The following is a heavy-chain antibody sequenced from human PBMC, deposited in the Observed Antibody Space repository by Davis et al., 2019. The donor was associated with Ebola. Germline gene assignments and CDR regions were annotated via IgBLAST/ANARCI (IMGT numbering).Heavy chain of an antibody. CDR3: TTPGGQDSGYDVFDI. D-gene: IGHD5-12*01. CDR1: EYSFTTYY. CDR2: INPRGSST. Sequence: AASVKVSCKASEYSFTTYYLHWVRQAPGQGLEWMGVINPRGSSTIYAQKFQGRVTVTRDTSTTTVYMDLSSLRSEDTALYYCTTPGGQDSGYDVFDIWGQGTMVTVSS. J-gene: IGHJ3*02. V-gene: IGHV1-46*03.